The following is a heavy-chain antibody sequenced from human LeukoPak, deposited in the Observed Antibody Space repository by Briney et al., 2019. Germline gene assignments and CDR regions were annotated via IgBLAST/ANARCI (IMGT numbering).Heavy chain of an antibody. J-gene: IGHJ4*02. CDR3: ARRAVSRVVSTVDAFDY. Sequence: GESLKISCKASGYSFSEYWIAWVRQMPGKGLEWMGIVYPGDSDTRYSPSFQGQVTISADQSTSPASLPWSSLQASDTAMYYCARRAVSRVVSTVDAFDYWAQETPVTVSS. D-gene: IGHD2-8*02. CDR1: GYSFSEYW. CDR2: VYPGDSDT. V-gene: IGHV5-51*01.